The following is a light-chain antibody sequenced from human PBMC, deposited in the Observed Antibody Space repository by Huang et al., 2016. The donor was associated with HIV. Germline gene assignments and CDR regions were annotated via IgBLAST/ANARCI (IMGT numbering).Light chain of an antibody. V-gene: IGKV3-15*01. CDR1: RSVSTN. Sequence: EIVMTQSPATLSVSPGQRVTLSCRANRSVSTNLAWYQQRHGQAPRLLIYGSLTRAPDIPARFSGSGSGTDFSLTNSSLQSEVSALYNCPQYDHWLLSFGGGT. CDR2: GSL. CDR3: PQYDHWLLS. J-gene: IGKJ4*01.